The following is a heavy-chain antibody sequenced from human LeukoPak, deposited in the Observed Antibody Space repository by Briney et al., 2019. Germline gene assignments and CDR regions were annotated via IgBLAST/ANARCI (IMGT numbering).Heavy chain of an antibody. CDR1: GFTFSSYS. J-gene: IGHJ1*01. Sequence: PGGSLRLSCAASGFTFSSYSMNWVRQAPGKGLEWVSSISSSSSYIYYADSVKGRFTISRDNAKNSLYLQMNSLRAEDTAVYYCARDATQEGGYYLLWYFQHWGQGTLVTVSS. CDR2: ISSSSSYI. V-gene: IGHV3-21*01. D-gene: IGHD2/OR15-2a*01. CDR3: ARDATQEGGYYLLWYFQH.